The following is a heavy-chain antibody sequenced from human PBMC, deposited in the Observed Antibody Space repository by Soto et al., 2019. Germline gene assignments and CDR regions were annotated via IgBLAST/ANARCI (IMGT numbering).Heavy chain of an antibody. CDR1: GFTFSSYA. J-gene: IGHJ4*02. CDR2: ISYDGSNK. D-gene: IGHD2-15*01. V-gene: IGHV3-30-3*01. CDR3: ARDPYGYCSGGSCYSGGGFDY. Sequence: GGSLRLSCAASGFTFSSYAMHWVRQAPGKGLEWVAVISYDGSNKYYADSVKGRFTISRDNSKNTLYLQMNSLRAEDTAVYYCARDPYGYCSGGSCYSGGGFDYWGQGTLVTVSS.